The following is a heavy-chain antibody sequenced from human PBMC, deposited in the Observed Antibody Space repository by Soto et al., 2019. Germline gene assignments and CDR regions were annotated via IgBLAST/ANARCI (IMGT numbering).Heavy chain of an antibody. Sequence: QLQLQESGPGLVKPSETLSLTCSVSDDSINSDKYYWGWIRQPPGKGLEWIGSIYYRGNAYYNPSLQTRATISLDKSRSQFSLKPSSITAADSAVYFCARLEGLATITYYFDFWGPGALVTVSS. J-gene: IGHJ4*02. CDR3: ARLEGLATITYYFDF. CDR2: IYYRGNA. CDR1: DDSINSDKYY. D-gene: IGHD3-9*01. V-gene: IGHV4-39*01.